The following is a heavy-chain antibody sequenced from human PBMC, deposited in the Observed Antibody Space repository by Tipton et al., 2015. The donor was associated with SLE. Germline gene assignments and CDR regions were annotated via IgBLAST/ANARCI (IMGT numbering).Heavy chain of an antibody. CDR1: GFTFSSYA. J-gene: IGHJ4*02. CDR3: ASTPYYYGSGSYWPFDY. V-gene: IGHV3-30-3*01. CDR2: ISYDGSNK. Sequence: SLRLSCAASGFTFSSYAMHWVRQAPGKGLEWVAVISYDGSNKYYADSVKGRFTISRDNAKNSLYLQMNSLRAEDTAVYYCASTPYYYGSGSYWPFDYWGQGTLVTVSS. D-gene: IGHD3-10*01.